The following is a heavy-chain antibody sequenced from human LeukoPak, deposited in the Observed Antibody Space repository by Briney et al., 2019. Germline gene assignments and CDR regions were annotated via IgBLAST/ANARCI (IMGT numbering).Heavy chain of an antibody. J-gene: IGHJ4*02. CDR1: RFVFSSTG. Sequence: GGSLRLSCAASRFVFSSTGMHWVRQAPGKGLEWVAYIRYDGSDKFYADSVKGRFTISRDNSKNTLSLQMTTLRPDDTAVYYCVRDATVGAAYFDFWGQGALVAVS. V-gene: IGHV3-30*02. D-gene: IGHD6-13*01. CDR2: IRYDGSDK. CDR3: VRDATVGAAYFDF.